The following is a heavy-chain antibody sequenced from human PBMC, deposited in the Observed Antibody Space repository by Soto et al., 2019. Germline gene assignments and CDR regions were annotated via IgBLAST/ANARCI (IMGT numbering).Heavy chain of an antibody. V-gene: IGHV4-39*01. CDR3: ARQRELWFGNNWFDP. CDR1: GGSISTNSYY. D-gene: IGHD3-10*01. CDR2: IYYSGST. J-gene: IGHJ5*02. Sequence: QLQLQESGPGLVKPSETLSLTCIVSGGSISTNSYYWGCIRQPPGKGLEWIGNIYYSGSTYYNPSLKSRVTISVDTSKNQFSLKLSSVTAADTAVYYCARQRELWFGNNWFDPWGQGTLVTVSS.